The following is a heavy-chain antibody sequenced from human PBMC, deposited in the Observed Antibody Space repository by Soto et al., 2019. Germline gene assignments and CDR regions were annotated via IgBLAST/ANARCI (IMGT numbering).Heavy chain of an antibody. CDR2: ISYSGST. CDR1: GGSIITGRYY. J-gene: IGHJ4*02. V-gene: IGHV4-30-4*01. CDR3: ASNFGESSWAYFDY. Sequence: QVQLQESGPRLVKPSQTLSLTCTVSGGSIITGRYYWSWIRQPPGKGLEWIGYISYSGSTYYNPSLKSRLTISIDTSKSQFSLQLTSVTAADTADYYCASNFGESSWAYFDYWGQGTLVTVSS. D-gene: IGHD3-10*01.